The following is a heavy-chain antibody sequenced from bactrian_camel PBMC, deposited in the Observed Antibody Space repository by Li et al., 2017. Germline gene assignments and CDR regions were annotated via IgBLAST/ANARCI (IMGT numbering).Heavy chain of an antibody. Sequence: HVQLVESGGGSVQAGGSLTLSCAASGFTYPIGLMAWFRQVPGKEREGVANIDSDGTTTYSDSVKGRFTISQDKAKNMLLLQLNSLKSEDTAMYYCATTLCLGPQIWIHWGQGTQVTVS. CDR1: GFTYPIGL. CDR3: ATTLCLGPQIWIH. J-gene: IGHJ4*01. V-gene: IGHV3S9*01. CDR2: IDSDGTT. D-gene: IGHD1*01.